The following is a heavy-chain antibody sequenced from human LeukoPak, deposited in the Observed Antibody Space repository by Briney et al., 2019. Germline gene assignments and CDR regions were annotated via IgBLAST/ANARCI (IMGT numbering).Heavy chain of an antibody. Sequence: SETLSLTCTVSGGSISSSSYSWGWIRQPPGKGLEWIGTIYYSGSTYYNPSLRSRVTISVDTSKNQFSLKLSSVTAADTAVYYCTRHPYRYRSGGNCYSDYWGQGTLVTVSS. J-gene: IGHJ4*02. CDR1: GGSISSSSYS. V-gene: IGHV4-39*01. D-gene: IGHD2-15*01. CDR3: TRHPYRYRSGGNCYSDY. CDR2: IYYSGST.